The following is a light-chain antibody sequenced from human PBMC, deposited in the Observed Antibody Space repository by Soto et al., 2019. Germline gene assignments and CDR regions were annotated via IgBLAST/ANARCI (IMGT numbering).Light chain of an antibody. V-gene: IGLV2-14*01. CDR2: EVN. CDR1: SSDVGGYKY. Sequence: QSALTQPASVSGSPGQSITISCTGTSSDVGGYKYVSWYQQHPGKAPKLMIYEVNYRPSGVSNRFSGSKSGNTASLTISGLQADDEADYFCSSYTSSSTLVFGTGTKVTVL. CDR3: SSYTSSSTLV. J-gene: IGLJ1*01.